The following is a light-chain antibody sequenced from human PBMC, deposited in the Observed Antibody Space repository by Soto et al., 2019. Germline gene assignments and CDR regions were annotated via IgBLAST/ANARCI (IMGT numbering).Light chain of an antibody. V-gene: IGLV4-69*01. CDR3: QTWGTGTVV. J-gene: IGLJ2*01. CDR2: LNSDGSH. CDR1: SGHSRYA. Sequence: QLVLTQSPSASASLGASVKLTCTLSSGHSRYAIAWHQQQPEKGPRYLMKLNSDGSHSKGDGIPDRFSGSSSGAERYLTISSLQSEDEAYYYCQTWGTGTVVFGGGTKLTVL.